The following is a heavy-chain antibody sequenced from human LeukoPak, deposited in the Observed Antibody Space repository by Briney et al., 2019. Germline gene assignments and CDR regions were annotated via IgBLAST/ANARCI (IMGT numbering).Heavy chain of an antibody. V-gene: IGHV3-21*01. D-gene: IGHD6-19*01. Sequence: PGGSLRLSCAASGFTFSSYSMNWVRQAPGKGLEWVSSISSSSSYIYYADSVKGRFTISRDNAKNSLYLQMNSLRAEDTAVYYCARIRIAVAGIPEGADVWGQGTTVTVSS. J-gene: IGHJ6*02. CDR3: ARIRIAVAGIPEGADV. CDR1: GFTFSSYS. CDR2: ISSSSSYI.